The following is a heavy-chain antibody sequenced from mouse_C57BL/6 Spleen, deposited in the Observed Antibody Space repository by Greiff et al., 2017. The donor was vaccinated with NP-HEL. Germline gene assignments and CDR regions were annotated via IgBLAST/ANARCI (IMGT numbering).Heavy chain of an antibody. CDR2: IDPSDSET. Sequence: QVQLKESGAELVRPGSSVKLSCKASGYTFTSYWMHWVKQRPIQGLEWIGNIDPSDSETHYNQKFKDKATLTVDKSSSTAYMQLSSLTSEDSAVYYCARWGGAWFAYWGQGTLVTVSA. CDR3: ARWGGAWFAY. V-gene: IGHV1-52*01. J-gene: IGHJ3*01. CDR1: GYTFTSYW.